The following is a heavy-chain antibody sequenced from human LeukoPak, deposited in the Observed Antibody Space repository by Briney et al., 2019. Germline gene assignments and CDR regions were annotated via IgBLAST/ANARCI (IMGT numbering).Heavy chain of an antibody. Sequence: SQTLSLTCAISGDSVSSNSAAWNWIRQSPSRGLEWLGRTYYRSKWYNDYAVSVKSRITINPDTSKNQFSLQLNSVTPEDTAVYYCARSVGYYDSSGFITSYYYYMDVWGKGTTVTVSS. CDR2: TYYRSKWYN. CDR1: GDSVSSNSAA. D-gene: IGHD3-22*01. CDR3: ARSVGYYDSSGFITSYYYYMDV. V-gene: IGHV6-1*01. J-gene: IGHJ6*03.